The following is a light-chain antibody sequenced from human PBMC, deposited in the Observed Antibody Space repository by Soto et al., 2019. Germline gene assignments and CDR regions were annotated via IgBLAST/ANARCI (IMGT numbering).Light chain of an antibody. Sequence: QSVLTQPASVSGSAGEAISISCTGTSSDVGGYNYVSWYQQHPGKAPKLMIYDVSNRPSGVSNRFSGSKSGNTASLTISGLQAEDEADYYCSSYTSSSTLVFGTGTRSPS. CDR2: DVS. CDR1: SSDVGGYNY. V-gene: IGLV2-14*01. CDR3: SSYTSSSTLV. J-gene: IGLJ1*01.